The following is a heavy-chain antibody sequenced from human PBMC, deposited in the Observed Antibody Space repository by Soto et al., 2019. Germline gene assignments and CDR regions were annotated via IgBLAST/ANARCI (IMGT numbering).Heavy chain of an antibody. CDR2: IYYSGST. Sequence: SETLSLTCTVPGCSISSGDYYWSWIRQPPGKGLEWIGYIYYSGSTYYNPSLKSRVTISVDTSKNQFSLKLSSVTAADTAVYYCARVSGIYYYGMDVWGQGTTVTVSS. V-gene: IGHV4-30-4*01. CDR3: ARVSGIYYYGMDV. J-gene: IGHJ6*02. CDR1: GCSISSGDYY. D-gene: IGHD3-10*01.